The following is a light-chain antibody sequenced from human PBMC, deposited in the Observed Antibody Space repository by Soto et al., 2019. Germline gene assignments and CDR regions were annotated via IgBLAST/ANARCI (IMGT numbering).Light chain of an antibody. Sequence: QSVLTQPASVSGSPGQSITISCTGTSSDVGGYNYVSWYQQHPGKAHKLMIYDVSNRPSGVSTRFSGSKSGNTASLTISGLQAEDEADYYCSSYTRSSTAYVFGTGPRVTVL. V-gene: IGLV2-14*01. CDR2: DVS. CDR1: SSDVGGYNY. CDR3: SSYTRSSTAYV. J-gene: IGLJ1*01.